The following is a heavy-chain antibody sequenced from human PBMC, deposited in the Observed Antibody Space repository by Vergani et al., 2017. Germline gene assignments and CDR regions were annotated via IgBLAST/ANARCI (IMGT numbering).Heavy chain of an antibody. CDR3: GRDLGIP. J-gene: IGHJ5*02. V-gene: IGHV3-74*01. CDR2: INSDGSSI. Sequence: EVQLVESGGGLVQPGGSLRLSCVGSGFTFSSNWMHWGRQVPGKGLEWVSRINSDGSSISYADSVKGRFTISRDNAKNTMYLQMNSLTAEDTAVCYCGRDLGIPWGQGTLVTVSS. D-gene: IGHD3-16*01. CDR1: GFTFSSNW.